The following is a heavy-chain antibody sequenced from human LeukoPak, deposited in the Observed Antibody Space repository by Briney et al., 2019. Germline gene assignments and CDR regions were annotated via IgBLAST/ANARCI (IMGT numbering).Heavy chain of an antibody. CDR1: GFTVSSNY. Sequence: GGSLRLSCAASGFTVSSNYMSWVRQAPGKGLEWVSVIYSGGSTYYADSVKGRFTISRDNSKNTQYLQMNSLRAEDTAVYYCARDRVRIQLGIYYYYMDVWGKGTTVTISS. CDR2: IYSGGST. V-gene: IGHV3-53*01. J-gene: IGHJ6*03. D-gene: IGHD5-18*01. CDR3: ARDRVRIQLGIYYYYMDV.